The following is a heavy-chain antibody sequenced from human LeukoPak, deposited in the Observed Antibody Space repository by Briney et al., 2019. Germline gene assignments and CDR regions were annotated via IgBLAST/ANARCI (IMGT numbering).Heavy chain of an antibody. Sequence: GGSLRLSCAASGFTFSKYWMLWVRQAPGKGLESVSRINTDGTVTTYADSVKGRFTVSRDNADNTMFPQMNSVRDEDTAVYYCATKQWLAPPPDSWGQGTPVTVSS. D-gene: IGHD6-19*01. V-gene: IGHV3-74*01. CDR1: GFTFSKYW. J-gene: IGHJ4*02. CDR3: ATKQWLAPPPDS. CDR2: INTDGTVT.